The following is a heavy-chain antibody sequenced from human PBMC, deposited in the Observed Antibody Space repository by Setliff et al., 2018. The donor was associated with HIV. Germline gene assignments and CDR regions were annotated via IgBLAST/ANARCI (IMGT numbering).Heavy chain of an antibody. J-gene: IGHJ6*03. V-gene: IGHV3-23*01. Sequence: PGGSLRLSCAASGFAFSSYAMSWVRQAPGKGLEWVSAISGSGGSTYYADSVKGRFTISRDNSKKTLYLQMNSLRAEDTAVYYCAKDRGLGSSSPGRYYYVDVWGKGTTVTVS. CDR2: ISGSGGST. CDR1: GFAFSSYA. CDR3: AKDRGLGSSSPGRYYYVDV. D-gene: IGHD6-13*01.